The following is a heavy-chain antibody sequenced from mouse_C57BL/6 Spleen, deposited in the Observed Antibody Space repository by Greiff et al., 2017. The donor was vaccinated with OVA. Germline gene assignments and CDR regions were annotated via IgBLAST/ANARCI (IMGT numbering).Heavy chain of an antibody. CDR2: IHPNSGST. Sequence: VQLQQPGAELVKPGASVKLSCKASGYTFTSYWMHWVKQRPGQGLEWIGMIHPNSGSTNYNEKFKSKATLTVDKSSSTAYMQLSSLTSADSAVYYGAGANYGYYARYYAMDYWGQGTSVTVSS. D-gene: IGHD2-3*01. CDR1: GYTFTSYW. V-gene: IGHV1-64*01. CDR3: AGANYGYYARYYAMDY. J-gene: IGHJ4*01.